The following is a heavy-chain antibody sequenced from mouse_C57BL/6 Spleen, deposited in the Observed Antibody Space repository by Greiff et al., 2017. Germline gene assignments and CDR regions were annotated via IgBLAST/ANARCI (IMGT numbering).Heavy chain of an antibody. J-gene: IGHJ4*01. CDR1: GYTFTDYN. D-gene: IGHD1-1*01. Sequence: VQLQQSGPELVKPGASVKMSCKASGYTFTDYNMHWVKQSHGKSLEWIGYINPNNGGTSYNQKFKGKATLTVNKSSSTAYMELRSLTSEDSAVYYCARGVTTVVDAMDYWGQGTSVTVSS. CDR2: INPNNGGT. CDR3: ARGVTTVVDAMDY. V-gene: IGHV1-22*01.